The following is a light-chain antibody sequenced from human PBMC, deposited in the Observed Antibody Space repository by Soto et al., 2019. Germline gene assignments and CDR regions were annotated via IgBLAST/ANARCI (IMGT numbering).Light chain of an antibody. CDR1: XXXXXY. Sequence: IXXTXSXXXLXXXVXXXXTXXXXASXXXXXYLAWYQQTPGQAPRLLIYDTSNRATGTPDRXSXXXXXXXXXLTISRLEPEDFTVYYCQQYGSSPLTFGGGTTVEXK. V-gene: IGKV3-20*01. CDR2: DTS. CDR3: QQYGSSPLT. J-gene: IGKJ4*01.